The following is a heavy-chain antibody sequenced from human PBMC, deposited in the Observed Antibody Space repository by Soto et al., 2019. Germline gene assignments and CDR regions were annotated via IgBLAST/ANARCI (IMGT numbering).Heavy chain of an antibody. D-gene: IGHD3-22*01. CDR1: GYTFTSYG. Sequence: ASVKVSCKASGYTFTSYGISWVRQAPGQGLEWMGWISAYNGNTNYAQKLQGRVTMTTDTSTSTAYMELRSLRSDDTAVYYCVRVRDSGGYGDCWGQGTLVTVSS. CDR2: ISAYNGNT. CDR3: VRVRDSGGYGDC. J-gene: IGHJ4*02. V-gene: IGHV1-18*01.